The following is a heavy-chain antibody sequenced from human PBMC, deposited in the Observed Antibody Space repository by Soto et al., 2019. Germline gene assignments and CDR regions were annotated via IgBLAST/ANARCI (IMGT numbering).Heavy chain of an antibody. J-gene: IGHJ4*02. CDR3: VKDRYSGYKVGDY. Sequence: GGSLSLSCSASGFTFSSYAMHWVRQAPGKGLEYVSAISSNGGSTYYADSVKGRFTISRDNSKNTLYLQMSSLRAEDTAVYYCVKDRYSGYKVGDYWGQGTLVTVSS. V-gene: IGHV3-64D*06. CDR2: ISSNGGST. CDR1: GFTFSSYA. D-gene: IGHD5-12*01.